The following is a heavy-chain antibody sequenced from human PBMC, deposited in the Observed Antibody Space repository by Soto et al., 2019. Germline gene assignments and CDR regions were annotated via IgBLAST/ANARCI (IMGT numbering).Heavy chain of an antibody. V-gene: IGHV3-64*04. D-gene: IGHD5-18*01. CDR1: GFTFSSYA. J-gene: IGHJ4*02. CDR2: ISSNGSST. CDR3: ARDLNTAMATYYFDY. Sequence: PGGSLRLSCSASGFTFSSYAMHWVRQAPGKGLEYVAAISSNGSSTYYADSVKGRFTISRDNSKNTLYLQMNSLRAEDTAVYYCARDLNTAMATYYFDYWGQGTLVTVSS.